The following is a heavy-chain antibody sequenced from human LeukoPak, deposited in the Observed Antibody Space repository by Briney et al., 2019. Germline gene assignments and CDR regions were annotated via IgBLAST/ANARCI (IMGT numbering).Heavy chain of an antibody. Sequence: GGSLRLSCAASGFTFSSYSMNWVRQAPGKGLEWVSSISSSSSYIYYADSVKGRFTISRDNAKNSLYLQMNSLRAEDTAVYYCARDRGGRGGGCVSLWGQGTLVTVSS. D-gene: IGHD6-19*01. J-gene: IGHJ4*02. V-gene: IGHV3-21*01. CDR3: ARDRGGRGGGCVSL. CDR1: GFTFSSYS. CDR2: ISSSSSYI.